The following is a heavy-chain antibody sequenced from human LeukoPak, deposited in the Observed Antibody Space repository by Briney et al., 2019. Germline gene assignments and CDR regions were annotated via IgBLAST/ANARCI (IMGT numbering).Heavy chain of an antibody. CDR1: GYTFTSYY. CDR3: ARGPSITMVRGGQWYYYTDV. Sequence: GASVKVSCKASGYTFTSYYIHWVRQAPGQGLEWMGIINPSGGSTNYAQKFQGRVTMTRDTSTNTVYMELSSLRSEDTAVYYCARGPSITMVRGGQWYYYTDVWGKGTTVTISS. CDR2: INPSGGST. D-gene: IGHD3-10*01. V-gene: IGHV1-46*01. J-gene: IGHJ6*03.